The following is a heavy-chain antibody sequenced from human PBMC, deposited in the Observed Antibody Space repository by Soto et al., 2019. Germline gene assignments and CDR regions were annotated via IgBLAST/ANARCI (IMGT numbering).Heavy chain of an antibody. Sequence: SETLSLPCAVSGCSISSGGYYWSWIRQHPGKGLEWIGYIYYSGSTYYNPSLKSRVTISVDTSKNQFSLKLSSVTAADTAVYYCARETNYDSSGYYAFDIWGQGTMVTVSS. CDR1: GCSISSGGYY. D-gene: IGHD3-22*01. V-gene: IGHV4-31*11. CDR3: ARETNYDSSGYYAFDI. J-gene: IGHJ3*02. CDR2: IYYSGST.